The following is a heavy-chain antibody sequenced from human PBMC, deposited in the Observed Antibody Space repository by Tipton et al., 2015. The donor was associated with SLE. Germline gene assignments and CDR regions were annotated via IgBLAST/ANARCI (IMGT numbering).Heavy chain of an antibody. CDR1: GFNFRIFE. J-gene: IGHJ4*02. V-gene: IGHV3-7*01. CDR2: IKEDGSEK. Sequence: SLRLSCAVSGFNFRIFEMTWVRQAPGKGPEWVAYIKEDGSEKYYVDSVKGRFTISRDNAKNSVDLQMNSLRVEDTAVYYCARVANRGPDQWGQGILVTVSS. D-gene: IGHD2/OR15-2a*01. CDR3: ARVANRGPDQ.